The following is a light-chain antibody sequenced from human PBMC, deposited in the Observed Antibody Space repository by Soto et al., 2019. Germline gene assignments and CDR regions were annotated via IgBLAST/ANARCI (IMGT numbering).Light chain of an antibody. V-gene: IGLV2-14*01. J-gene: IGLJ1*01. CDR3: SSKSATASLV. CDR1: SSDVGAYNY. CDR2: EVS. Sequence: QSALTQPRSVYGSPGQTITISCTGTSSDVGAYNYVSWYQHHPGKAPTLMIYEVSNRPSGVSDRFSGCKSGNTASLTISGLQAADEADYYCSSKSATASLVFGTGTKVTVL.